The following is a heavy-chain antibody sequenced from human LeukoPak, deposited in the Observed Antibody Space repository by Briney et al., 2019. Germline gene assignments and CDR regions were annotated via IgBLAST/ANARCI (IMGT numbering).Heavy chain of an antibody. CDR1: GFTVSSYW. Sequence: GGSLRLSCAASGFTVSSYWMSWVRQAPGKGLEWVANIKQDGSEKYYVDSVKGRFTISRDNAKNSLYLQMNSLRAEDTAVYYCARDPRRNFDYWGQGTLVTVSS. V-gene: IGHV3-7*01. J-gene: IGHJ4*02. CDR3: ARDPRRNFDY. CDR2: IKQDGSEK.